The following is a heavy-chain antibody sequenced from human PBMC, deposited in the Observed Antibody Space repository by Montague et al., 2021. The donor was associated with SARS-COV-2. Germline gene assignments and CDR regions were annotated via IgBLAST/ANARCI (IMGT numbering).Heavy chain of an antibody. V-gene: IGHV4-61*02. CDR1: GGSISSDSYY. CDR3: ARDIAVAGLFDY. D-gene: IGHD6-19*01. CDR2: ISISGXT. Sequence: TLSLTCTVSGGSISSDSYYWSWIRQPSGKGLEWIGRISISGXTXYXXXXKSRVTISVNTSKNQFSLKLSSVTAADTAVYYCARDIAVAGLFDYWGQGTLVTVSS. J-gene: IGHJ4*02.